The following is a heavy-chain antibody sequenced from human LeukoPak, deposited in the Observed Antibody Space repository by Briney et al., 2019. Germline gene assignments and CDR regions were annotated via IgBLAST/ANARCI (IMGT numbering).Heavy chain of an antibody. V-gene: IGHV1-8*01. CDR3: ARGPPNYDFWSGYFHDAFDI. J-gene: IGHJ3*02. D-gene: IGHD3-3*01. Sequence: ASVKVSCKASGYTFTSYDINWVRQATGQGLEWMGWMNPNSGNTGYAQKFQGRVTMTRNTSIGTAYMELSSLRSEDTAVYYCARGPPNYDFWSGYFHDAFDIWGQGTMVTVSS. CDR1: GYTFTSYD. CDR2: MNPNSGNT.